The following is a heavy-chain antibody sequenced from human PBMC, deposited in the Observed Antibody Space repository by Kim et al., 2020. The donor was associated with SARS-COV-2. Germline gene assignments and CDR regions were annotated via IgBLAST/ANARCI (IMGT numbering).Heavy chain of an antibody. CDR2: INPNSGGT. CDR3: ARDRSREPENYDFWSGFTPWFDP. J-gene: IGHJ5*02. Sequence: ASVKVSCKASGYTFTGYYMHWVRQAPGQGLEWMGWINPNSGGTNYAQKFQGRVTMTRDTSISTAYMELSRLRSDDTAVYYCARDRSREPENYDFWSGFTPWFDPWGQGTLVTVSS. D-gene: IGHD3-3*01. CDR1: GYTFTGYY. V-gene: IGHV1-2*02.